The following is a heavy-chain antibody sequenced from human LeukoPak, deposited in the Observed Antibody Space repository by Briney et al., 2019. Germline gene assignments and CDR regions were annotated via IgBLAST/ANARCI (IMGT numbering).Heavy chain of an antibody. J-gene: IGHJ4*02. CDR1: GFTFSTYN. CDR3: AKVVSGFHFDC. Sequence: TGGSLRLSCAASGFTFSTYNMSWVRRAPGKGPEWVSGITGSGATTYYADSVKGRFTISRDNSQNTLYLQMNTLRAEDTAVYYCAKVVSGFHFDCWGQGTLVTVSS. V-gene: IGHV3-23*01. D-gene: IGHD1-26*01. CDR2: ITGSGATT.